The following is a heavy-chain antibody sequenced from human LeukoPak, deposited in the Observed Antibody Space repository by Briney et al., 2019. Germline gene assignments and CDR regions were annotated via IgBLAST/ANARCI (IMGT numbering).Heavy chain of an antibody. CDR3: ARDWRNKYSNSWSRGEWYFDL. J-gene: IGHJ2*01. CDR1: GFTFSTYA. CDR2: ISSSSSYI. Sequence: GRSLRLSCAASGFTFSTYAMHWVRQAPGKGLEWVSSISSSSSYIYYADSVKGRFSISRDNARNSLYLQMNSLTAEDTAVYYCARDWRNKYSNSWSRGEWYFDLWGRGTLVTVSS. D-gene: IGHD6-13*01. V-gene: IGHV3-21*01.